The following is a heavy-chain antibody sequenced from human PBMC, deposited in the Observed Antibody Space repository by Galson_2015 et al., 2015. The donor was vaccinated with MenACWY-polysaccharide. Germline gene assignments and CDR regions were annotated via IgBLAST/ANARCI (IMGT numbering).Heavy chain of an antibody. CDR1: GFTFSNAW. Sequence: SLRLSCAASGFTFSNAWMSWVRQAPGKGLEWVGRIKSKTDGGTTDYAAPVKGRFTISRDDSKNTLYLRMNSLKTEDTAVYYCTTDWQQLTPYYYGMDVWGQGTTVTVSS. D-gene: IGHD6-13*01. J-gene: IGHJ6*02. CDR2: IKSKTDGGTT. CDR3: TTDWQQLTPYYYGMDV. V-gene: IGHV3-15*01.